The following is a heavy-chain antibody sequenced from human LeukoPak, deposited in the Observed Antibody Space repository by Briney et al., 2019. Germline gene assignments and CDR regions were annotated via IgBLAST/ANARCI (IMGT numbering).Heavy chain of an antibody. Sequence: PSETLSLTCAVSGGSISSGGYSWSWIRQPPGKGLEWIGYIYHSGSTYYNPSLKSRVTISVDRSKNQFSLKLSSVTAADTAVYYCARELSGGSLGYWFDPWGQGTLVTVSS. CDR3: ARELSGGSLGYWFDP. J-gene: IGHJ5*02. CDR2: IYHSGST. CDR1: GGSISSGGYS. V-gene: IGHV4-30-2*01. D-gene: IGHD2-15*01.